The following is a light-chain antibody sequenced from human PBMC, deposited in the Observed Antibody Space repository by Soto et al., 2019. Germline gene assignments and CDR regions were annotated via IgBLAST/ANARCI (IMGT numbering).Light chain of an antibody. CDR1: QSISSY. J-gene: IGKJ2*01. CDR2: AAY. V-gene: IGKV1-39*01. CDR3: QPSYSTPST. Sequence: DIQMTQSPSSVSASVGDRVTITCRASQSISSYFNWYQQKPGKAPKLLIYAAYSWQSGVPSRFSGSGSTTAFTLTISSLQPEDFAAYYFQPSYSTPSTFEQGPKMEIK.